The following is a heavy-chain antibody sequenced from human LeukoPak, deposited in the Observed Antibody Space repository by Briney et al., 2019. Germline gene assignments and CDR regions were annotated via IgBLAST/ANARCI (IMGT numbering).Heavy chain of an antibody. CDR1: GGSISSYY. Sequence: PSETLSLTCTVSGGSISSYYWSWIRQPPGKGLEWIGYIYYSGSTNYNPSLKSRVTISVDTSKNQFSLKLSSVTAADTAVYYCAGGMGIAARPSSYWGQGTLVTVSS. D-gene: IGHD6-6*01. J-gene: IGHJ4*02. CDR2: IYYSGST. CDR3: AGGMGIAARPSSY. V-gene: IGHV4-59*12.